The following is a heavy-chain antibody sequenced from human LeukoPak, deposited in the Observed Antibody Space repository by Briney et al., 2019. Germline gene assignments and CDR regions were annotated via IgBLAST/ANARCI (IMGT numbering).Heavy chain of an antibody. Sequence: ASVKVSCKASGYTFTGYYMHWVRQAPGQGLEWMGWINPNSGGTNYAQKFQGRVTMTRDTSISTAYMELSRLRSDDTAVYYCASPPEYCSSTSCYLDFDYWGQGTLVPVSS. CDR1: GYTFTGYY. V-gene: IGHV1-2*02. CDR3: ASPPEYCSSTSCYLDFDY. D-gene: IGHD2-2*01. CDR2: INPNSGGT. J-gene: IGHJ4*02.